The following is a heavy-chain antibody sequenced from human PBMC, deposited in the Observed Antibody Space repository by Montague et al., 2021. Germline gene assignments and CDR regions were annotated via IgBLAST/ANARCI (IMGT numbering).Heavy chain of an antibody. Sequence: TLSLTCTVSGDSLSSVGYSWTWIRQHSGKGLEWIGYMYYSGSTYYNPSLKSRVTISGDTSKNHFSLRLTSVTAADTAVYYCARGRLATGDFDYWGQGTLVTVSS. CDR3: ARGRLATGDFDY. CDR1: GDSLSSVGYS. J-gene: IGHJ4*02. V-gene: IGHV4-31*03. CDR2: MYYSGST. D-gene: IGHD6-13*01.